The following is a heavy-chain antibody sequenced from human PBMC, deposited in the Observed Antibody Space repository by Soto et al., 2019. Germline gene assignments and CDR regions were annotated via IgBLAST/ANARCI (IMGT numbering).Heavy chain of an antibody. D-gene: IGHD6-19*01. J-gene: IGHJ5*02. CDR3: GRGGPRGRKYGSGHNAYLLDP. CDR1: GYTFPSYG. V-gene: IGHV1-18*01. Sequence: ASVKVSCKASGYTFPSYGISWVRQAPGQGLAWMGWISAYNGNTNYAQKLQGRVTMTTDTSTSTDYMELRSLRSDDTAVYYRGRGGPRGRKYGSGHNAYLLDPWGQGTAVTVS. CDR2: ISAYNGNT.